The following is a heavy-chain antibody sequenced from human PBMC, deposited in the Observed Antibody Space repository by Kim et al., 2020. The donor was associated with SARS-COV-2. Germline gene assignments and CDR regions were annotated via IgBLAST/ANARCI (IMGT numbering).Heavy chain of an antibody. Sequence: QEESEKYYVDSVKGRFTISRDNAKNSVYLQMNSLGADDTAVYYCTRKWDYWGQGTLVTVSS. D-gene: IGHD1-26*01. J-gene: IGHJ4*02. V-gene: IGHV3-7*04. CDR2: QEESEK. CDR3: TRKWDY.